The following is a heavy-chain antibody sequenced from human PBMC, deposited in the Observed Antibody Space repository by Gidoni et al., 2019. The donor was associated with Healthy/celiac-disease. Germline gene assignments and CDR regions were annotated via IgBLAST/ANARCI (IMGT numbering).Heavy chain of an antibody. CDR2: INYRGST. J-gene: IGHJ6*02. Sequence: QVQLQEWGPGLVTPSQTLSLTCTVSGGSIRSGGYYWSWIRQHPGKGLEWIGYINYRGSTYYNPSLKSRVTISVDTSKNQFSLKLSSVTAADTAVYYCARDRPKSHYYYGMDVWGQGTTVTVSS. CDR3: ARDRPKSHYYYGMDV. V-gene: IGHV4-31*03. CDR1: GGSIRSGGYY.